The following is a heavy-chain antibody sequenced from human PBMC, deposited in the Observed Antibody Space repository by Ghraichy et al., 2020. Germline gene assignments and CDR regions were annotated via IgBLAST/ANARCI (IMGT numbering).Heavy chain of an antibody. CDR1: GFTFSSYA. CDR2: ISGGSART. Sequence: GGSLRLSCGAFGFTFSSYAMIWVRQAPGKGLEWVSGISGGSARTYYADSVKGRFAISRDNSKNTVYLQMNSLRAEDTGIYYCGNDLMGGQYGSTQWNPHPPDLWGQGTLVTVSS. J-gene: IGHJ4*02. D-gene: IGHD1-1*01. V-gene: IGHV3-23*01. CDR3: GNDLMGGQYGSTQWNPHPPDL.